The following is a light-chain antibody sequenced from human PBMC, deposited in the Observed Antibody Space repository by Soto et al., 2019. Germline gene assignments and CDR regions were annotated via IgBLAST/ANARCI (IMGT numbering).Light chain of an antibody. CDR3: QQYNNWPLWT. V-gene: IGKV3-15*01. CDR1: QSVSSN. Sequence: DILMTHSPATLSVSPRERATLSCRASQSVSSNLAWYQQKPGQAPRLLIYGASTRATGIPARFSGSGSGTEFTLTISSLQSEDFAVYYCQQYNNWPLWTFGQGTKVDIK. CDR2: GAS. J-gene: IGKJ1*01.